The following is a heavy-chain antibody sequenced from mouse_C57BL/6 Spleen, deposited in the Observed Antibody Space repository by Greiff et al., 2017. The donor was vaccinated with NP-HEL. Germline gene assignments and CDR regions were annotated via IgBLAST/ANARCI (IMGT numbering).Heavy chain of an antibody. D-gene: IGHD1-1*01. J-gene: IGHJ2*01. V-gene: IGHV1-82*01. CDR1: GYAFSSSW. CDR2: IYPGDGDT. Sequence: QVQLQQSGPELVKPGASVKISCKASGYAFSSSWMNWVKQRPGKGLEWIGRIYPGDGDTNYNGKFKGKATLTADKSSSTAYMQLSSLTSEDSAVYSCARSSSIFFDYWGQGTTLTVSS. CDR3: ARSSSIFFDY.